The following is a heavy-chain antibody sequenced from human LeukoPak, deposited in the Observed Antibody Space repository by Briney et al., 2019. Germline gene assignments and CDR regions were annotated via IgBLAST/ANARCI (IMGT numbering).Heavy chain of an antibody. D-gene: IGHD2-21*02. J-gene: IGHJ6*02. CDR1: GFTFSSYA. Sequence: GGSLRLSCAASGFTFSSYAMHWVRQAPGKGLEWVAVMSYDGSNKYYADSVKGRFTISRDNSKNTLYLQMNSLRAEDTAVYYCARDQKLAYCGGDCYSNYYYYYGMDVWGQGTTVTVSS. V-gene: IGHV3-30-3*01. CDR2: MSYDGSNK. CDR3: ARDQKLAYCGGDCYSNYYYYYGMDV.